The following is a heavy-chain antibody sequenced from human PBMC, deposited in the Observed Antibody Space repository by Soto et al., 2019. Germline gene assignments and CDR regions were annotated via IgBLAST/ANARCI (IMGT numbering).Heavy chain of an antibody. CDR3: ASRPGLEGGPFDF. D-gene: IGHD3-16*01. Sequence: QVQLVQSGAEVKEPGASVKVSCKASGYTFTTQPIHWVRQAPGQRLEWMGWINPGNGNTEYSQKFNGRVIITRDTSASTASMELSSLRSEDAAVYSCASRPGLEGGPFDFWGQGTLVTVSS. CDR1: GYTFTTQP. J-gene: IGHJ4*02. V-gene: IGHV1-3*01. CDR2: INPGNGNT.